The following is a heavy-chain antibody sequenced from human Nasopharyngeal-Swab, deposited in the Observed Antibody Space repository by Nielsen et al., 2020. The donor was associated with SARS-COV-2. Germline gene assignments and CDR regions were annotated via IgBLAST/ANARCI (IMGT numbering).Heavy chain of an antibody. CDR3: ARVVRGYYFDY. Sequence: GESLKISCAASGFTFSSYDMHWVRQATGKGLEWVSAIGTAGDTYYPGSVKGRFTISRENAKNSLYLQMNSLRAGDTAVYYCARVVRGYYFDYWGQGTLVTVSS. J-gene: IGHJ4*02. CDR2: IGTAGDT. D-gene: IGHD6-13*01. CDR1: GFTFSSYD. V-gene: IGHV3-13*04.